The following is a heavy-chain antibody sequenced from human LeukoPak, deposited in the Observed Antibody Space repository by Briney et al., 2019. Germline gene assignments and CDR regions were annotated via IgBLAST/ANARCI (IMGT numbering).Heavy chain of an antibody. Sequence: SETLSLTCTVSGGSISSYYWSWIRQPPGKGLEWIGYIYYSGSTNYNPSLKSRVTISIDTSKNQLSLKLSSVTAADTAIYYCARDTYVLGANKPLDYWSQGTLVTVSS. V-gene: IGHV4-59*12. CDR3: ARDTYVLGANKPLDY. CDR1: GGSISSYY. J-gene: IGHJ4*02. CDR2: IYYSGST. D-gene: IGHD1-26*01.